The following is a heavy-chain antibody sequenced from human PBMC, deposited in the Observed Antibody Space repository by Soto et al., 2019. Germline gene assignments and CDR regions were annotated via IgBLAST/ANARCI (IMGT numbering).Heavy chain of an antibody. V-gene: IGHV3-23*01. J-gene: IGHJ4*02. CDR1: GFTFSNYA. CDR3: AKFSATYIHDIPCVPDY. Sequence: GGSLRLSFAAPGFTFSNYAMGWVRRAPGKGLKWVSAFSGSGGSTFYADSVKGRFTISRDNSMNTLYLQMNSLRAEDTAVYYCAKFSATYIHDIPCVPDYLVQGALVTVAS. D-gene: IGHD1-26*01. CDR2: FSGSGGST.